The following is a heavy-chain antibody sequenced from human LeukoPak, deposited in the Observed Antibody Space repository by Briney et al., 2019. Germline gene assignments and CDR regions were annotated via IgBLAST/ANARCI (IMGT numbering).Heavy chain of an antibody. J-gene: IGHJ3*02. Sequence: KAGGSLRLSCAASGFTFSNAWMSWVRQAPGKGLEWVGRIKSKTDDRTTDYAAPVKGRFTISRDDSNNTLYLQMNILKTEDTAVYYCTTDMGCYNYSMSLGYAFDIWGQGTMVTVSS. CDR3: TTDMGCYNYSMSLGYAFDI. CDR2: IKSKTDDRTT. CDR1: GFTFSNAW. V-gene: IGHV3-15*01. D-gene: IGHD5-24*01.